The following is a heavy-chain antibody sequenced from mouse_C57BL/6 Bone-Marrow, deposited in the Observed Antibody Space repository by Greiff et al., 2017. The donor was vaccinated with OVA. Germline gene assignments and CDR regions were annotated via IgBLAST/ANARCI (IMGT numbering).Heavy chain of an antibody. Sequence: VQLQQSGAELVKPGASVKLSCTASGFNIKDSYMHWVKQRTEQGLEWIGRIDPEDGETKYAPKFQGKATITADTSSNTAYLQLSSLTSEDTAVYYCARQLRLQYYFDYWGQGTTLTVSS. V-gene: IGHV14-2*01. D-gene: IGHD3-2*02. CDR1: GFNIKDSY. J-gene: IGHJ2*01. CDR2: IDPEDGET. CDR3: ARQLRLQYYFDY.